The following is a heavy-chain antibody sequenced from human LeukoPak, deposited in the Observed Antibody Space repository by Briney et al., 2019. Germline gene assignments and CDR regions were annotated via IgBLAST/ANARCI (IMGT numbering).Heavy chain of an antibody. D-gene: IGHD4-17*01. J-gene: IGHJ4*02. CDR1: EFTFSDYY. CDR3: ARDRRPTIYGGLDS. V-gene: IGHV3-7*01. Sequence: GGSLRLSCAASEFTFSDYYMSWISQAPGKGLEWVANIKHDGSDSFYLDSVKGRFTISRDNSENSLYLQMHSLRVEDTAMYFCARDRRPTIYGGLDSWGQGTVVTVSS. CDR2: IKHDGSDS.